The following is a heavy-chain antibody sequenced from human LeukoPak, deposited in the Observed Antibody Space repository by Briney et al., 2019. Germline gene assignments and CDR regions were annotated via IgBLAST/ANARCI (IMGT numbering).Heavy chain of an antibody. V-gene: IGHV4-59*08. CDR2: IYYSGRT. D-gene: IGHD3-10*01. J-gene: IGHJ4*02. CDR1: GGFNSSYY. Sequence: SETLSLTCTVSGGFNSSYYWHWIRQPRGKGLEWIGYIYYSGRTNYIPALKRLVAISVDTSKNQFSLKPGYVTAGDTAVYLCARRGSSYLWTYWGQGTLVTVSS. CDR3: ARRGSSYLWTY.